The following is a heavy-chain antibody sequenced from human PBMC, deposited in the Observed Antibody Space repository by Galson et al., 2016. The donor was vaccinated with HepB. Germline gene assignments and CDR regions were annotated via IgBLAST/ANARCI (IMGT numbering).Heavy chain of an antibody. CDR1: GGSISSSNW. Sequence: SETLSLTCAVSGGSISSSNWWSWVRQPPGKGLEWIGEIYHSGSTNYNPSLKSRVTISLDKSKNQFSLKLSSVTAADTAVYYCARGVPYYYYYMDVWGKGTTVTVSS. J-gene: IGHJ6*03. CDR2: IYHSGST. CDR3: ARGVPYYYYYMDV. V-gene: IGHV4-4*02. D-gene: IGHD3-16*01.